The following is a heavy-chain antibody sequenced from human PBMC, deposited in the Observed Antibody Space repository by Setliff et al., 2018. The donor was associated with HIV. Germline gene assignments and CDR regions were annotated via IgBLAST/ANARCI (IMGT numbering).Heavy chain of an antibody. J-gene: IGHJ4*02. Sequence: LRLSCAASGFTFSSYSMHWVRQAPGKGLEWVATISFDGSDKYYADSVRGRFTISRDNSKNTLYLQVSSLRTEDTAVYYCARDPDTALVLIYFDYWGQGALVTVSS. CDR2: ISFDGSDK. D-gene: IGHD5-18*01. CDR3: ARDPDTALVLIYFDY. V-gene: IGHV3-30*04. CDR1: GFTFSSYS.